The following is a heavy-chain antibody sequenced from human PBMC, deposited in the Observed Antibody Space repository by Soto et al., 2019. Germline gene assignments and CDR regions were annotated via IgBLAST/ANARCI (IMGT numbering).Heavy chain of an antibody. D-gene: IGHD1-26*01. CDR1: GYTLTELS. Sequence: ASVKVSCKVSGYTLTELSMHWVRQAPGKGLEWMGGFDPEDGETIYAQKFQGRVTMTEDTSTDTAYMELSSLRSEDTAVYYCATGDHGARASSTGFDPWGQGTLVTVSS. J-gene: IGHJ5*02. CDR3: ATGDHGARASSTGFDP. CDR2: FDPEDGET. V-gene: IGHV1-24*01.